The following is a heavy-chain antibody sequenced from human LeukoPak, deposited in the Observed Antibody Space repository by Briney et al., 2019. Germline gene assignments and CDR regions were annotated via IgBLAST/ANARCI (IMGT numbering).Heavy chain of an antibody. D-gene: IGHD4-17*01. CDR3: ARDPYPVTTQYNWFDP. CDR1: GGTFSSYA. CDR2: LIPIFGTA. Sequence: SVKVSCKASGGTFSSYAISWVRQAPGQGLEWMGGLIPIFGTANYAQKFQGRVTITADESTSTAYMELSSLRSEDTAVYYCARDPYPVTTQYNWFDPWGQGTLVTVSS. V-gene: IGHV1-69*13. J-gene: IGHJ5*02.